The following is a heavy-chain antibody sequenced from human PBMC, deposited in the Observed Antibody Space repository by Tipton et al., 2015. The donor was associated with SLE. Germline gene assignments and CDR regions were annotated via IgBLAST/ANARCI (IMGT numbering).Heavy chain of an antibody. D-gene: IGHD7-27*01. J-gene: IGHJ6*03. CDR2: IGWDSAYI. Sequence: RSLRFSCAASGFSFDDYAMHWVRQAPGKGLEWVAGIGWDSAYIAYEDSVEGRFTISRDNAKKSLYLQMDSLRPDDTAFYYCVRVGTPDYYMDVWGKGTRVTVSS. V-gene: IGHV3-9*01. CDR1: GFSFDDYA. CDR3: VRVGTPDYYMDV.